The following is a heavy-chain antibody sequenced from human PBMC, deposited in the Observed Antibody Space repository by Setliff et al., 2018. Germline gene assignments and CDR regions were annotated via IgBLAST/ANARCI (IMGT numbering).Heavy chain of an antibody. D-gene: IGHD2-15*01. CDR3: ARSPAVLGIVYLDP. CDR1: GDSFSNYA. Sequence: SVKVSCKASGDSFSNYAISWVRQAPGQGLEWMGGIIPMLGTPAYTQKFQDRVTITTDESTSTAYMELNSLTSEDTAVYYCARSPAVLGIVYLDPWGQGTLVTVSS. V-gene: IGHV1-69*05. J-gene: IGHJ5*02. CDR2: IIPMLGTP.